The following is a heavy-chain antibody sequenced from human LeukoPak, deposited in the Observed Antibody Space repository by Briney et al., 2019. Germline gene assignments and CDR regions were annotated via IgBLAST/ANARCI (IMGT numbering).Heavy chain of an antibody. CDR3: ATVPYGSGRYYYFDY. CDR1: GYTLTELS. Sequence: ASVKVSCKVSGYTLTELSMHWVRQAPGKGLEWMGGFDPEDGETIYAQKFQGRVTMTEDTSTDTAYMELSSLRSEDTAVYYCATVPYGSGRYYYFDYWGQGTLVTVSS. CDR2: FDPEDGET. J-gene: IGHJ4*02. D-gene: IGHD3-10*01. V-gene: IGHV1-24*01.